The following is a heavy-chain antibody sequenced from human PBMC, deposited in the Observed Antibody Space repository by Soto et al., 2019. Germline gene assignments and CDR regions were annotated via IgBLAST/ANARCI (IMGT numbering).Heavy chain of an antibody. D-gene: IGHD3-22*01. CDR2: INSDGSST. V-gene: IGHV3-74*01. CDR1: GFTFSSYW. J-gene: IGHJ4*02. Sequence: GGSLRLSCAASGFTFSSYWMHWVRQAPGKGLVWVSRINSDGSSTSYADSVKGRFTISRDNAKNTLYLQMNSLRAEDTAVYYCASDSSGYSVFDYWGQGTLVTVSS. CDR3: ASDSSGYSVFDY.